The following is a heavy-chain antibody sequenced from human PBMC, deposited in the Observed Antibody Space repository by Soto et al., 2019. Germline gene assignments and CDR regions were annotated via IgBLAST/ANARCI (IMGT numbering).Heavy chain of an antibody. D-gene: IGHD3-10*01. CDR3: AKDSYGSGRHWYFDL. CDR1: GFTFSSYA. Sequence: EVQLLESGGGLVQPGGSLRLSCAASGFTFSSYAMSWVRQAPGKGLEWVSAISGSGGSTYYADYVKGRFTISRDNSKNALYLQMNSLRAEDTAVYYCAKDSYGSGRHWYFDLWGRGTLVTVSS. CDR2: ISGSGGST. V-gene: IGHV3-23*01. J-gene: IGHJ2*01.